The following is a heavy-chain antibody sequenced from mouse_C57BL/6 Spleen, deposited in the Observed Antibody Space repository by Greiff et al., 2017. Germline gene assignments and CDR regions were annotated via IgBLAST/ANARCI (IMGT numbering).Heavy chain of an antibody. CDR1: GFTFSDYG. V-gene: IGHV5-17*01. J-gene: IGHJ4*01. CDR2: ISSGSSTI. D-gene: IGHD2-1*01. CDR3: ARTRGNYYAMDY. Sequence: EVKLVESGGGLVKPGGSLKLSCAASGFTFSDYGMHWVRQAPETGLEWVAYISSGSSTIYYADTVKGRFTISRDNAKNTLFLQMTSLRSEDTAMYYCARTRGNYYAMDYWGQGTSVTVSS.